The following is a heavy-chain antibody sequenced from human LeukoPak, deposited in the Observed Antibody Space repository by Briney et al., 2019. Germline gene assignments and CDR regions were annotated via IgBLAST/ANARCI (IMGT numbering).Heavy chain of an antibody. Sequence: GGSLRLSCAASGFTFSSYTMNWVRQAPGKGLEWVSSISSSRSSIYYADSMKGRFTISRDNAKNSLYLQMNSLRAEDTAVYYCAKSFWWFGEFSPFDYWGQGTLVTVSS. CDR2: ISSSRSSI. V-gene: IGHV3-21*01. J-gene: IGHJ4*02. D-gene: IGHD3-10*01. CDR3: AKSFWWFGEFSPFDY. CDR1: GFTFSSYT.